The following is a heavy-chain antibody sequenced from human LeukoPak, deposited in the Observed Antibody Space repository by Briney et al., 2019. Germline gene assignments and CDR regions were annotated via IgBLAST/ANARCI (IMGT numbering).Heavy chain of an antibody. Sequence: SETLSLTCIVSGYSITSGYYWGWIRQPPGKGLEWIGSIYHSGDTYYNPSLKSRVTISVDTSKNQFSLKLDSVTAADTAVYYCARVGQLASLALGYWGQGTLVTVSS. CDR1: GYSITSGYY. D-gene: IGHD1-1*01. J-gene: IGHJ4*02. V-gene: IGHV4-38-2*02. CDR2: IYHSGDT. CDR3: ARVGQLASLALGY.